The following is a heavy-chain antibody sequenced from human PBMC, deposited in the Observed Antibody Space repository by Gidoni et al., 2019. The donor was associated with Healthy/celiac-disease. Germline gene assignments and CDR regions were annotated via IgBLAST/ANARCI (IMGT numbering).Heavy chain of an antibody. J-gene: IGHJ6*02. CDR1: RFTLIIYA. CDR2: ISYDGSNK. D-gene: IGHD4-17*01. Sequence: QVLLVESGGGVVQTVSALILSCAASRFTLIIYAIHWVRQAPGKGLEWVAVISYDGSNKYCADSVKGRFTISRDNSKNTLYLQMNSLRAEDTAVYYCAKDHENYGDYINYYCGMDVWGQGTTVTVSS. CDR3: AKDHENYGDYINYYCGMDV. V-gene: IGHV3-30*18.